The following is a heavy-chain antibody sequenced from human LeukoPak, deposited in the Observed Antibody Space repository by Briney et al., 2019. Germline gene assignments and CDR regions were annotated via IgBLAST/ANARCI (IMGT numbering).Heavy chain of an antibody. CDR1: GFTFSSYA. CDR2: ISGSGGST. D-gene: IGHD1-1*01. CDR3: ATNLPPTTRGWNYVYYMDV. V-gene: IGHV3-23*01. J-gene: IGHJ6*03. Sequence: GGSLRLSCAASGFTFSSYAMSWVRQAPGKGLEWVSAISGSGGSTYYADSVKGRFTISRDNSKNTLYLQMNSLRSEDTAVYYCATNLPPTTRGWNYVYYMDVWGKGTTVTVSS.